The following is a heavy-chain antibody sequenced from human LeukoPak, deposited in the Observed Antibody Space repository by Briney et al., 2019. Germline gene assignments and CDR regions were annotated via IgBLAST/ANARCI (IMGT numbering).Heavy chain of an antibody. CDR1: GFTFSSYA. Sequence: QPGGSLRLSCAASGFTFSSYAMHWVRQAPGKGLEWVAVISYDGSNKYYADSVKGRFTISRDNSKNTLYLQMNSLRAEDTAVYYCARDLLGVSYGMAVWGQGTTVTVSS. D-gene: IGHD2-15*01. CDR3: ARDLLGVSYGMAV. V-gene: IGHV3-30*04. J-gene: IGHJ6*02. CDR2: ISYDGSNK.